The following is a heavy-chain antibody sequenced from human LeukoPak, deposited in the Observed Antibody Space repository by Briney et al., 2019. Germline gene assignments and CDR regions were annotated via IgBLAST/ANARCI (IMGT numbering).Heavy chain of an antibody. V-gene: IGHV4-59*08. Sequence: SETLSLTCRVSGASVSDYYWSWIRQSPGKGLEWIGFFHYSGSTNYNPSLNSRVTTSIDTSMNQLSLTLVSVTAADTAVYFCARHHDGGPKLRLDFWGLGVLVTVSS. CDR3: ARHHDGGPKLRLDF. J-gene: IGHJ4*02. CDR1: GASVSDYY. D-gene: IGHD2-15*01. CDR2: FHYSGST.